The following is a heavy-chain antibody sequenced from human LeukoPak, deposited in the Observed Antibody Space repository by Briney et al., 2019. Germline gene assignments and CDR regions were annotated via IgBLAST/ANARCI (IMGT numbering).Heavy chain of an antibody. J-gene: IGHJ5*02. CDR1: GFTFSSYA. Sequence: GGSLRLSCAASGFTFSSYAMNWVRQAPGKGLEWVSSISGSGSRTYYGDSVKGRFTVSRNNSNNTLFLHMNSLRAEDTGVYYCAKAPITVVTNNWFDPWGQGTLVTVSS. D-gene: IGHD2-21*02. V-gene: IGHV3-23*01. CDR3: AKAPITVVTNNWFDP. CDR2: ISGSGSRT.